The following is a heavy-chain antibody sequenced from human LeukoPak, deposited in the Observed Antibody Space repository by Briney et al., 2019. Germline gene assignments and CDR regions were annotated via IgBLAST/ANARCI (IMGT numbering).Heavy chain of an antibody. D-gene: IGHD4-17*01. CDR1: GGSISSSNW. J-gene: IGHJ3*02. Sequence: SETLSLTCAVSGGSISSSNWWSWVRQPPGKGLEWIGEIYHSGSTNYNPSLKSRVTISVDKSKNQFSLKLSSVTAADTAVYYCARKNYGDYEGAFDIWGQGTMVTVSS. V-gene: IGHV4-4*02. CDR3: ARKNYGDYEGAFDI. CDR2: IYHSGST.